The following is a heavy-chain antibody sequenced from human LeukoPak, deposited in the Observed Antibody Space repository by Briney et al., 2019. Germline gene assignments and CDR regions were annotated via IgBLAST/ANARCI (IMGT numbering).Heavy chain of an antibody. V-gene: IGHV1-18*01. D-gene: IGHD6-19*01. CDR3: ARDSSWLAVAEGWFDP. CDR2: ISAYNGNT. CDR1: GYTFTSYG. Sequence: GASVKVSCKASGYTFTSYGISWVRQAPGQGLEWMGWISAYNGNTNHAQKLQGRVTMTTDTSTSTAYMELRSLRSDDTAVYYCARDSSWLAVAEGWFDPWGQGTLVTVSS. J-gene: IGHJ5*02.